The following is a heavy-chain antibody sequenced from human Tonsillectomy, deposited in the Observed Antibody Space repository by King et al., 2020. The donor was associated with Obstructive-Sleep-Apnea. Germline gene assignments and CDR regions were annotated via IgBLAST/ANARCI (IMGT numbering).Heavy chain of an antibody. D-gene: IGHD3-3*01. V-gene: IGHV4-38-2*02. CDR3: ARVMVHYDFWSGYSEDAGFFDY. Sequence: QLQESGPGLVKPSETLSLTCSVSGYSISSGYYWGWIRQPPGKGLEWIGSIYHSGSTYYKPSLKSRVTISVDTSKNQFSLKLSSVTAADTAVYYCARVMVHYDFWSGYSEDAGFFDYWGQGTLVTVSS. J-gene: IGHJ4*02. CDR1: GYSISSGYY. CDR2: IYHSGST.